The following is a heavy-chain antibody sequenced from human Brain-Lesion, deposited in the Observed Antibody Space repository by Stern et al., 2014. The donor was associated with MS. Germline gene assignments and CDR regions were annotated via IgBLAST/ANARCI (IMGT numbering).Heavy chain of an antibody. J-gene: IGHJ4*02. V-gene: IGHV4-31*03. D-gene: IGHD3-3*01. CDR3: ARGSREVLLPRFYFDY. CDR1: GGSISSGNYY. CDR2: LYHSGST. Sequence: QVQLVESGPGLVKPSQTLSLPCTVSGGSISSGNYYWSWIRQHPGKGLEWIGSLYHSGSTYYNPPLKSRVTTSIDTSKNQFSLKLSSVTAADTAVYYCARGSREVLLPRFYFDYWGQGTLVTVSS.